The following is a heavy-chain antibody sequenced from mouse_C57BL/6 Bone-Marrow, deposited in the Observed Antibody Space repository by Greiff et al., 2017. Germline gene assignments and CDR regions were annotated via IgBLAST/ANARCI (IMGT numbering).Heavy chain of an antibody. V-gene: IGHV1-59*01. Sequence: QVQLQQPGAELVRPGTSVKLSCKASGYTFTSYWMHWVKQRPGQGLEWIGVIDPSDSYTNYNQKFKGKATLTVDTSSSTAYMQLSSLTSEDSAVYYCARKATGTDDEWGEGTTLTVSS. CDR2: IDPSDSYT. J-gene: IGHJ2*01. CDR1: GYTFTSYW. CDR3: ARKATGTDDE. D-gene: IGHD4-1*01.